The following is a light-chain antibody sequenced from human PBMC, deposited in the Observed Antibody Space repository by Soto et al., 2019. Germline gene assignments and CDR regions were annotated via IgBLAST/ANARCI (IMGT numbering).Light chain of an antibody. CDR1: QSISSW. CDR2: KAS. J-gene: IGKJ2*01. V-gene: IGKV1-5*03. Sequence: DIQMTQSPSTLSASVGDRVTITCRASQSISSWLAWYQQKPGKAPKLLIYKASSLESGVPSSFSGSGSGTEINLTISSLQPDDFATYYCQQDNSYPYTFGQGTKLEIK. CDR3: QQDNSYPYT.